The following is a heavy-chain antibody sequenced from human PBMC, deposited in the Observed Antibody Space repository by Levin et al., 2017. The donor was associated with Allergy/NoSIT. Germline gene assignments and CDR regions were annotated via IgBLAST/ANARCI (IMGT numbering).Heavy chain of an antibody. Sequence: SVKVSCKSSGGTFSDYPFSWVRQAPGQGLEWMGGIIPIFGKATYAEKFQGRVTITADKSTGTVYMEMGSLRSDDTAIYYCARDNDFWSGLVDYWGQGTVVTVSS. CDR2: IIPIFGKA. CDR1: GGTFSDYP. V-gene: IGHV1-69*06. D-gene: IGHD3-3*01. CDR3: ARDNDFWSGLVDY. J-gene: IGHJ4*02.